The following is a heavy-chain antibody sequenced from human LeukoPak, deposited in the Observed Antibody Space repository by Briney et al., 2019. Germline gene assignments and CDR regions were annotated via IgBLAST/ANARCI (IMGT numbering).Heavy chain of an antibody. V-gene: IGHV4-61*01. CDR3: ARPVDWYFDA. Sequence: SETLSLTCTVSGASVSSASYWTWIRQPPGKGVEWIAHIYNGVNTNYNPSLKSRVTISVDMSRNQFSLKLTSVTAADTAVYYCARPVDWYFDAWGRGTLVTVSS. J-gene: IGHJ2*01. CDR2: IYNGVNT. CDR1: GASVSSASY.